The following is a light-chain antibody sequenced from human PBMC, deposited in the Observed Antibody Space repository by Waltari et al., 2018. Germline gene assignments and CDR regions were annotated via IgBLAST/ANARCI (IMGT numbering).Light chain of an antibody. V-gene: IGKV1-39*01. J-gene: IGKJ2*01. CDR2: AAS. Sequence: DIQMTQSPSSLSASVGDRVTITCRASQNISSYLNWYQQKPGKAPKLLIYAASSLQSVVPSRFSGSGSGTDFTLTISSLQPEDFATYYCQQSYSTPYTFGQGTKLEIK. CDR1: QNISSY. CDR3: QQSYSTPYT.